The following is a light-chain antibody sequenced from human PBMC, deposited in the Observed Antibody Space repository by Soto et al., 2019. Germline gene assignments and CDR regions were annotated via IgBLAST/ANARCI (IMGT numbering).Light chain of an antibody. CDR2: DAS. J-gene: IGKJ4*01. CDR3: QQRSNWPLT. V-gene: IGKV3-11*01. CDR1: QSVSSY. Sequence: EIVLTQSPATLSLSPGERATLSCRASQSVSSYLAWYQQKPGQAPRLLIYDASNRATGIPARFSGSGSGTDFPLTISSLEPEDFAVYYCQQRSNWPLTSGGGTKVEIK.